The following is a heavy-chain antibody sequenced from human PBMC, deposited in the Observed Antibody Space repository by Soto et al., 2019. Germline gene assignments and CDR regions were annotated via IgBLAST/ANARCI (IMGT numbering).Heavy chain of an antibody. CDR1: GYTFTGYY. V-gene: IGHV1-2*04. Sequence: GASVKVSCKASGYTFTGYYMHWVRQAPGQGLEWMGWINPNSGGTNYAQKFQGWVTVTRDTSISTAYMELSRLRSDDTAVYYCARDLLQYVRRKRGGYYYYGMDVWGQGTTVTVSS. J-gene: IGHJ6*02. CDR3: ARDLLQYVRRKRGGYYYYGMDV. CDR2: INPNSGGT. D-gene: IGHD4-4*01.